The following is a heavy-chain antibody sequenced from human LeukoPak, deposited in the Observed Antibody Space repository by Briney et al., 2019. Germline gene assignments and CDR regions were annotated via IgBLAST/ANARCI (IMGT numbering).Heavy chain of an antibody. CDR2: INPDGSKV. J-gene: IGHJ4*02. V-gene: IGHV3-7*01. CDR3: ARDRGYSSFYY. D-gene: IGHD2-15*01. CDR1: GFTFSNSW. Sequence: GGSLRLSCAAYGFTFSNSWMTWVRQAPGKDLEWVATINPDGSKVAYVGSVKGRFTISRDNAKNSVYLQMSSLRVEETGVFYCARDRGYSSFYYWGQGALVAVSS.